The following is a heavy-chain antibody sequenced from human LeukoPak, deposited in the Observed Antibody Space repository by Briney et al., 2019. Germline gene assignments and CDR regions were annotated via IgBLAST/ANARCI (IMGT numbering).Heavy chain of an antibody. CDR2: ISGSGGST. D-gene: IGHD3-16*02. V-gene: IGHV3-23*01. CDR1: GFTTSSYA. J-gene: IGHJ4*02. Sequence: GGSLRLSCAASGFTTSSYAMSLVRQAPGKGLEWVSAISGSGGSTYYADSVKGRFTISRDNSKNTLYLQMNSLRAEDTAVYYCAKAVITFGGVIQAYDYWGQGTLVTVSS. CDR3: AKAVITFGGVIQAYDY.